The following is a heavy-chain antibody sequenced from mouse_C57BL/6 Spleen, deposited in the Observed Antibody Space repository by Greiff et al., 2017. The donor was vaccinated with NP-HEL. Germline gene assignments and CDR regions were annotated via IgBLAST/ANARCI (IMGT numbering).Heavy chain of an antibody. V-gene: IGHV5-4*01. CDR2: ISDGGSYT. CDR1: GFTFSSYA. CDR3: ARGHYGSPCDY. D-gene: IGHD1-1*01. Sequence: EVQLVESGGGLVKPGGSLKLSCAASGFTFSSYAMSWVRQTPEKRLEWVATISDGGSYTYYPDNVKGRFTISRDNAKNNLYLQMSHLKSEDTAMYYCARGHYGSPCDYWGQGTTLTVSS. J-gene: IGHJ2*01.